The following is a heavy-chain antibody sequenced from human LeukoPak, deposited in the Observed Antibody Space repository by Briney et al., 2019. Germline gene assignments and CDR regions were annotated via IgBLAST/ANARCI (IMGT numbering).Heavy chain of an antibody. V-gene: IGHV3-21*01. CDR1: GFTFSSYS. D-gene: IGHD3-22*01. CDR2: ISSSSSYI. J-gene: IGHJ4*02. Sequence: GGSLRLSCAASGFTFSSYSMNWVRQAPGKGLEWVSSISSSSSYIYYADSVKGRFTISRDNAKNSLYLQMNSLRAEDTAVYYCARPGSRDSSGPTTDWGQGTLVTVSS. CDR3: ARPGSRDSSGPTTD.